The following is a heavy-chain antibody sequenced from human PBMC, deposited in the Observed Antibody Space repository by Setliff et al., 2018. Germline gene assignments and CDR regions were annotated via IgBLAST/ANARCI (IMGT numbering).Heavy chain of an antibody. D-gene: IGHD1-26*01. V-gene: IGHV4-59*08. CDR2: IYHSGST. CDR1: GGSISSHY. CDR3: ARVPGGRFDY. J-gene: IGHJ4*02. Sequence: SETLSLTCTVSGGSISSHYWSWIRQPPGKGLEWIGSIYHSGSTYYNPSLKSRVTISVDTSKNQFSLKLSSVTAADTAVYYCARVPGGRFDYWGQGTLVTVSS.